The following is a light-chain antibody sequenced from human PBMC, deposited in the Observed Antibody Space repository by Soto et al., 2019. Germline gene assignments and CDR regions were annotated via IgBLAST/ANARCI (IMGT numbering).Light chain of an antibody. CDR2: EVS. CDR3: GTRDSSRTGYV. Sequence: QSALTQPASVSGSPGQSITISCTGTSSDVGGYNYVSWYQQHPGKAPKLMIYEVSNRPSGVSDRFSGSKSGTSATLVITGLQTGDEADYYCGTRDSSRTGYVFGTGTKLTVL. V-gene: IGLV2-14*01. CDR1: SSDVGGYNY. J-gene: IGLJ1*01.